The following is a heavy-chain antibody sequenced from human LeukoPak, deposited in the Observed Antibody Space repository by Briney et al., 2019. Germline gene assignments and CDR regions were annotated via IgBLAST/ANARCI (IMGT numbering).Heavy chain of an antibody. CDR3: ARDSPPGDYYYGMDV. V-gene: IGHV1-46*01. CDR1: GYTFINSA. Sequence: GASVKVSCKASGYTFINSAISWVRQAPGQGLEWMGIINPSGGSTSYAQKFQGRVTMTRDTSTSTVYMELSSLRSEDTAVYYCARDSPPGDYYYGMDVWGQGTTVTVSS. CDR2: INPSGGST. J-gene: IGHJ6*02.